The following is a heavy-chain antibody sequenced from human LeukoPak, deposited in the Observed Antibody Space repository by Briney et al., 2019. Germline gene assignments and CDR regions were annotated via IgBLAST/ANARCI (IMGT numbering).Heavy chain of an antibody. D-gene: IGHD1-7*01. V-gene: IGHV3-23*01. Sequence: GGSLRLSCAASGFTFSSYAMSWVCQAPGKGLEWVSAIISSGVSTYYADSVKGRFTISRENSNNTLYLQMNSLRAEDTAVYYCAKGGRTGTTGEIYYYYGMDVWGQGTTVTVSS. CDR3: AKGGRTGTTGEIYYYYGMDV. J-gene: IGHJ6*02. CDR1: GFTFSSYA. CDR2: IISSGVST.